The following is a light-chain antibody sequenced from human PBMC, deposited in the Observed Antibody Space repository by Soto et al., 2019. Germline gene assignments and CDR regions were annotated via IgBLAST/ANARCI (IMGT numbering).Light chain of an antibody. CDR2: ENN. Sequence: QSVLTQPPSVSAARGQKVTVSCSGSSSNIGNNYVSWYQQLPGTAPILLIYENNKRPSGIPDRFSGSKSGTSATLGITGLQTGDEADYYCGTWDSRLSAYVFATGTKLTVL. V-gene: IGLV1-51*02. CDR1: SSNIGNNY. CDR3: GTWDSRLSAYV. J-gene: IGLJ1*01.